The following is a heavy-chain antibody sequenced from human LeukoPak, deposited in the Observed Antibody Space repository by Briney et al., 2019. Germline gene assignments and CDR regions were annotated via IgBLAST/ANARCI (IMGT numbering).Heavy chain of an antibody. Sequence: PGGSLRLSCAASGFTFSSYAMSWVRQAPGKGLEWVANIKQDGSEKYYVDSVKGRFTISRDNAKNSLYLQMNSLRAEDTAVYYCARAGAWQQLVLSEKYYFDYWGQGTLVTVSS. V-gene: IGHV3-7*01. CDR2: IKQDGSEK. D-gene: IGHD6-13*01. CDR1: GFTFSSYA. J-gene: IGHJ4*02. CDR3: ARAGAWQQLVLSEKYYFDY.